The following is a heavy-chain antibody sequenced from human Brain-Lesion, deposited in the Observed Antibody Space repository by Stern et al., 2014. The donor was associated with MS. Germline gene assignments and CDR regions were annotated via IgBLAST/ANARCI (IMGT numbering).Heavy chain of an antibody. Sequence: VQLVESGPGLVKPSQTLSLTCTVSGGSISSGDYYWSWIRQTPGKGLESIGYIYYSGSTHYNPSLESRVIISDDTSKNQFSLNMPSVTAAAPAVFYWAREGPAFWNIFRQIGYYYYGMDVWGQGPPVIVSS. CDR2: IYYSGST. V-gene: IGHV4-30-4*01. CDR1: GGSISSGDYY. J-gene: IGHJ6*02. D-gene: IGHD2/OR15-2a*01. CDR3: AREGPAFWNIFRQIGYYYYGMDV.